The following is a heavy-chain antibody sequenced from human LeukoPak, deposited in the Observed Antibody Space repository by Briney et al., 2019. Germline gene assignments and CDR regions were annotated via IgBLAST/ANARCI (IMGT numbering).Heavy chain of an antibody. CDR1: GFTFSNYA. J-gene: IGHJ4*02. CDR3: AKVIGRYCSGGSCYWDY. V-gene: IGHV3-23*01. Sequence: GRSLRLSCAASGFTFSNYAMSWVRQAPGKGLEWVSAISGSGGITHYADSMKGRFTISRDNSKNTLYLQMNSLRAEDTAVYSCAKVIGRYCSGGSCYWDYWGQGTLVTASS. CDR2: ISGSGGIT. D-gene: IGHD2-15*01.